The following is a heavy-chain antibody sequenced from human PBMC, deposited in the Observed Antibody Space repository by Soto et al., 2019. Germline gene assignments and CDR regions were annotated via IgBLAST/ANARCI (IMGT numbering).Heavy chain of an antibody. CDR2: IRSKAYGGTT. Sequence: GGSLRLCCTASGFTFGDNAMGWLRQPSGKGLEWVGFIRSKAYGGTTEYAASVKGRFTISRDDSKSIAYLQMNSLKTEDTAVYYCTRASIAARPPWLYGMDVWGQGTTVTVSS. CDR3: TRASIAARPPWLYGMDV. D-gene: IGHD6-6*01. CDR1: GFTFGDNA. V-gene: IGHV3-49*03. J-gene: IGHJ6*02.